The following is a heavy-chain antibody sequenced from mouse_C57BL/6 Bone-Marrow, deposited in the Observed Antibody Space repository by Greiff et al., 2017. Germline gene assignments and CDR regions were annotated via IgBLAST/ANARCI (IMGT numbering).Heavy chain of an antibody. CDR2: IYPGSGST. D-gene: IGHD2-1*01. CDR1: GYTFTSYW. Sequence: QVQLQQPGAELVKPGASVKMSCKASGYTFTSYWITWVKQRPGQGLEWIGDIYPGSGSTNYNEKFKSKATLTVDTSSSTAYMQLSSLTSEDSAVYYCAIIYYGNYHAMDYWGQGTSVTVSS. V-gene: IGHV1-55*01. J-gene: IGHJ4*01. CDR3: AIIYYGNYHAMDY.